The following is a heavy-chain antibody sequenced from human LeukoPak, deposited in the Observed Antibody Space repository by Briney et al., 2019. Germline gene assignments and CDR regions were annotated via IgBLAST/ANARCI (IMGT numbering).Heavy chain of an antibody. Sequence: GGSLRLSCAASGFTFTSAWMSWVRQAPGKCLEWVGRIKGETAAGAPDYVASVKGRFTISRDDSKNTLFLQMNSLMTEDTAVYYCITGDYDFWSGFYSPNHYFDYWGQGTLVTVSS. V-gene: IGHV3-15*01. D-gene: IGHD3-3*01. J-gene: IGHJ4*02. CDR3: ITGDYDFWSGFYSPNHYFDY. CDR1: GFTFTSAW. CDR2: IKGETAAGAP.